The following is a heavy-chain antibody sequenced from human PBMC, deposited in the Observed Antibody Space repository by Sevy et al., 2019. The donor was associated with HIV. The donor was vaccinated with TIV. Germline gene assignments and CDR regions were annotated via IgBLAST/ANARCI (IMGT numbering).Heavy chain of an antibody. D-gene: IGHD2-2*01. J-gene: IGHJ5*02. CDR3: ARSPPVVVVPGAPSWFDP. Sequence: SETLSLTCAVHYGAFSGYYWNWIRQVPGKGLEWIGEINESGITYYNPSLKSRVTISVDTCKKQFSLKLNSVTAVDSAVYFCARSPPVVVVPGAPSWFDPWGQGTLVTVSS. V-gene: IGHV4-34*01. CDR1: YGAFSGYY. CDR2: INESGIT.